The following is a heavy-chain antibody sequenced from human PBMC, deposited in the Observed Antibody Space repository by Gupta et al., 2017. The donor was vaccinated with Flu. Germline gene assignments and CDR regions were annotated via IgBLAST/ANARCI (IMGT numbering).Heavy chain of an antibody. CDR3: ARWAQRPRQGYDYVWGSYRTQFDY. Sequence: QVQLQQWGAGLLKPSETLSLTCAVYGGSFSGYYWSWIRQPPGKGLEWIGEINHSGSTNYNPSLKSRVTISVDTSKNQFSLKLSSVTAADTAVYYCARWAQRPRQGYDYVWGSYRTQFDYWGQGTLVTVSS. V-gene: IGHV4-34*01. J-gene: IGHJ4*02. CDR1: GGSFSGYY. D-gene: IGHD3-16*02. CDR2: INHSGST.